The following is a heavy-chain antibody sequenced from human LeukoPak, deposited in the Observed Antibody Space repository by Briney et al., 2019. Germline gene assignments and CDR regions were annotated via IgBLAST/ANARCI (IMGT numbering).Heavy chain of an antibody. CDR2: INNSGST. CDR3: VRDIAAAGGFDY. J-gene: IGHJ4*02. V-gene: IGHV4-34*01. Sequence: SETLSLTCGVYGGSFSGYYWSWIRQPPGEGLEWIGEINNSGSTNYNPSLKSRVTISVDTSKNQFSLKLSSVTAADTAVYYCVRDIAAAGGFDYWGQGTLVTVSS. D-gene: IGHD6-13*01. CDR1: GGSFSGYY.